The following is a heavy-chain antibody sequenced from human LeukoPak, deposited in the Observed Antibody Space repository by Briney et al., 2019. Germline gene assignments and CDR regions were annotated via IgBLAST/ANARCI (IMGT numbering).Heavy chain of an antibody. CDR3: AREISGWSRGDAFDI. D-gene: IGHD6-19*01. Sequence: PGGSLRLSCAASGFTFSSYSMTWVRQAPGKGLEWVSSISSSSSYIYYADSVKGRFTISRDNAKNSLYLQMNSLRAEDTAVYYCAREISGWSRGDAFDIWGQGTMVTVSS. CDR1: GFTFSSYS. V-gene: IGHV3-21*01. J-gene: IGHJ3*02. CDR2: ISSSSSYI.